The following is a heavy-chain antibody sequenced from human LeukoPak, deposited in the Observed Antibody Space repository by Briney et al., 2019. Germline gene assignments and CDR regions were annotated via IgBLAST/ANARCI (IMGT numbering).Heavy chain of an antibody. CDR1: GGSISSGSYY. Sequence: PSQTLSLTCTVSGGSISSGSYYWSWIRQPAGKGLEWIGRIYTSGSTNYNPSLKSRVTISVDTSKNQFSLKLSSVTAADTAVYYCARDRRVTDDAFDIWGQGTMVTVSS. CDR2: IYTSGST. CDR3: ARDRRVTDDAFDI. J-gene: IGHJ3*02. D-gene: IGHD2-21*02. V-gene: IGHV4-61*02.